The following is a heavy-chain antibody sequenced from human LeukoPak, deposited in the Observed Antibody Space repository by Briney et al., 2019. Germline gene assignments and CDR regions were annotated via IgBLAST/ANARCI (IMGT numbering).Heavy chain of an antibody. D-gene: IGHD3-10*01. CDR3: ARDVRSSGSYSDY. J-gene: IGHJ4*02. V-gene: IGHV3-48*02. Sequence: GGSLRLSCAASGFTFSSYSMNWVRQAPGKGLEWISYISSSSSKIKYADSVKGRFTISRDNAKNSLYLQMNSLRDGDTAVYYCARDVRSSGSYSDYWGQGTLVTVSS. CDR1: GFTFSSYS. CDR2: ISSSSSKI.